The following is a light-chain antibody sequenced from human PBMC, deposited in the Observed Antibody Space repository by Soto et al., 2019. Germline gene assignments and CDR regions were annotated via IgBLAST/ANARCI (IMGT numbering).Light chain of an antibody. V-gene: IGKV3-11*01. CDR2: DAS. J-gene: IGKJ2*01. CDR1: PSVSSY. Sequence: EMVLTQSPATLSLSPGERPTLSCRASPSVSSYLAWYQQKPGQAPRILIYDASTRATVILARFSGGGSGTDFTITISSLETEEYAVYNCQQRFKWTRFTFGQGTKLEIK. CDR3: QQRFKWTRFT.